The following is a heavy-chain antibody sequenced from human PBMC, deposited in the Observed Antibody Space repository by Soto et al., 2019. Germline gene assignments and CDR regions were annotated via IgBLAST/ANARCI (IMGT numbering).Heavy chain of an antibody. V-gene: IGHV3-13*01. D-gene: IGHD3-10*01. CDR2: IGTAGDT. J-gene: IGHJ6*02. CDR1: GFTFSSYD. CDR3: ARATMVRGVIGLYYYYGMDV. Sequence: AGGSMRLSCAASGFTFSSYDMHWVRQATGKGLEWVSAIGTAGDTYYPGSVKGRFTISRENAKNSLYLQMNSLRAGDTAVYYCARATMVRGVIGLYYYYGMDVWGQGTTVTVSS.